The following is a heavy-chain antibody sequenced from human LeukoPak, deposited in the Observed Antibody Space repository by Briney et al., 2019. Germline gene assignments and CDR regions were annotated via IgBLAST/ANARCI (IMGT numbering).Heavy chain of an antibody. CDR1: GGSINSSTYY. J-gene: IGHJ4*02. D-gene: IGHD1-26*01. CDR3: ARTSIVGALGSFGY. Sequence: NPSETLSLTCTVSGGSINSSTYYWGWIRQPPGKGLEWIGSIYYSGSTYYNPSLKSRVTISVDTSKNQFSLKLNSVTAADTAVYYCARTSIVGALGSFGYWGRGTVVTVSS. CDR2: IYYSGST. V-gene: IGHV4-39*01.